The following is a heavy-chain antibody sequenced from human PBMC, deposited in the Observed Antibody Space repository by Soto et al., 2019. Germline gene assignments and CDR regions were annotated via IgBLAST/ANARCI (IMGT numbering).Heavy chain of an antibody. D-gene: IGHD6-6*01. J-gene: IGHJ4*02. CDR1: GGSISSGYY. CDR2: ISQSGNT. Sequence: PSETLSLTCTVSGGSISSGYYWSWIRQPPGKGLEWIGEISQSGNTNYSPSPKSRVSISIDTSKKQFSLNLASVSAADTAVYYCARAPKVSGSSQTRPDFWGQGTLVTVSS. V-gene: IGHV4-34*01. CDR3: ARAPKVSGSSQTRPDF.